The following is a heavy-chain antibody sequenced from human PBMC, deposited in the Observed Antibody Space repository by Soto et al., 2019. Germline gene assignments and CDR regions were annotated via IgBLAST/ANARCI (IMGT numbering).Heavy chain of an antibody. V-gene: IGHV3-7*05. CDR3: ARKAVLLWFGESHAFDI. J-gene: IGHJ3*02. CDR2: IKQDGSEK. D-gene: IGHD3-10*01. CDR1: GFTFSSYW. Sequence: GGSLRLSCAASGFTFSSYWMSWVRQAPGKGLEWVANIKQDGSEKYYVDSVKGRFTISRDNAKNSLYLQMNSLRAEDTAVYYCARKAVLLWFGESHAFDIWGQGTMVTVSS.